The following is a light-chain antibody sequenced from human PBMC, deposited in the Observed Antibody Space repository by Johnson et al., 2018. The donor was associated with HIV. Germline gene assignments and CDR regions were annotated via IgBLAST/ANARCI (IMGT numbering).Light chain of an antibody. J-gene: IGLJ1*01. Sequence: QSVLTQPPSVSAAPGQKVTISCSGSSCDIGNNYVSWHQQLPGTAPKLLIYDNNNRSSGIPYRISGSKSGTSATLGITRLQTGDEADDYCGTWDSGLSAGNGFGTGTKVTVL. CDR3: GTWDSGLSAGNG. CDR2: DNN. V-gene: IGLV1-51*01. CDR1: SCDIGNNY.